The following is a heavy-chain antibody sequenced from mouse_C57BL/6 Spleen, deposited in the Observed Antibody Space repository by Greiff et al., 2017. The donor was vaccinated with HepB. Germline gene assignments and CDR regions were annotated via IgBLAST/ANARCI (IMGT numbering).Heavy chain of an antibody. J-gene: IGHJ2*01. CDR1: GYAFSSSW. CDR3: ARSGTTGAYFDY. V-gene: IGHV1-82*01. CDR2: IYPGDGDT. D-gene: IGHD1-1*01. Sequence: VQLVESGPELVKPGASVKISCKASGYAFSSSWMNWVKQRPGKGLEWIGRIYPGDGDTNYNGKFKGKATLTADKSSSTAYMQLSSLTSEDSAVYFCARSGTTGAYFDYWGQGTTLTVSS.